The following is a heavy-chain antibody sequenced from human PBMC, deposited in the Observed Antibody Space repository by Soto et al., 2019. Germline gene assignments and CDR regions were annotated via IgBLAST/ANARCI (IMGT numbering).Heavy chain of an antibody. CDR1: GGTFSSHS. V-gene: IGHV1-69*13. J-gene: IGHJ6*02. CDR2: IIPILGPA. D-gene: IGHD1-1*01. CDR3: ATGSFTSTGGRIGYHYNAMDV. Sequence: SVKVSGKSSGGTFSSHSINWVRQAPGQGLEWMGGIIPILGPANFAKKFQGRVTITADESTTTAYMELSSLTSEDTAVYYCATGSFTSTGGRIGYHYNAMDVWGQGTTVTVSS.